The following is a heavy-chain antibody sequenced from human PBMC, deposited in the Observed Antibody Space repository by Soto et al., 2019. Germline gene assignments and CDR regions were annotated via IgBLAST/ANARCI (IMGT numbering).Heavy chain of an antibody. CDR1: GGTFRNYP. CDR2: IFPLTDIP. Sequence: VQLVQSGTEVKKPGSSVKVSCKASGGTFRNYPINWVRQAPGQGLEWMGSIFPLTDIPDYAQNFQARLTISAAQSTSTAYLELSSLTSDDTAMYFCAIGTLVVLNYFESWGQGTLVTVSS. V-gene: IGHV1-69*02. J-gene: IGHJ4*02. D-gene: IGHD1-1*01. CDR3: AIGTLVVLNYFES.